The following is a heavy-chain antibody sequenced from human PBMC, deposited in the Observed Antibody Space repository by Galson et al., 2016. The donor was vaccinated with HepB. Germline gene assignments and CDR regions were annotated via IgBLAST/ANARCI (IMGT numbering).Heavy chain of an antibody. D-gene: IGHD3-10*01. Sequence: SETLSLTCAVYGGSLSNYYCSWIRQPAGKGLEWLGEINYRGSIIYNPSLKSRVTISEDTSKNQFSLKLNSVTAADTGVYFCARGRVGRGVLQQWGQGTLVTVSS. CDR2: INYRGSI. V-gene: IGHV4-34*01. CDR3: ARGRVGRGVLQQ. CDR1: GGSLSNYY. J-gene: IGHJ1*01.